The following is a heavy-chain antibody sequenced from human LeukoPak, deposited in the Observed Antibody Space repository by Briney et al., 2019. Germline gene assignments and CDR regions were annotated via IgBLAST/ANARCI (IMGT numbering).Heavy chain of an antibody. CDR2: ISGSGGSI. J-gene: IGHJ3*02. CDR1: GFTFSSYA. D-gene: IGHD3-22*01. V-gene: IGHV3-23*01. Sequence: GGSLRLSCAASGFTFSSYAMSWVRQAPGPGLEYVSAISGSGGSICYADSVKGRFTIYRDNSKNTLYLQMNSLRAEDTAVYYCAKVDAMIVMRGAFDIWGQGTMVTVSS. CDR3: AKVDAMIVMRGAFDI.